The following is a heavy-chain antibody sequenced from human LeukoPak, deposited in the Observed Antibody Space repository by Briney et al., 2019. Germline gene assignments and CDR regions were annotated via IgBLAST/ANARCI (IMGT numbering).Heavy chain of an antibody. CDR3: AKDSTYYDFWSGPYPDY. Sequence: GGSLRLSCVASGFTFSSYGMHWVRQAPGKGLEWVAFILYDGSNKYYADSVKGRFTISRDNSKNTLYLQMNSLRAEDTAVYYCAKDSTYYDFWSGPYPDYWGQGTLVTVSS. CDR1: GFTFSSYG. D-gene: IGHD3-3*01. CDR2: ILYDGSNK. J-gene: IGHJ4*02. V-gene: IGHV3-30*02.